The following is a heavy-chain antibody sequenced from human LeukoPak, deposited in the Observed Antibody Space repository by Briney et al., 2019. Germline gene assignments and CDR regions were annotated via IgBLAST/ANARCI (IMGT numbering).Heavy chain of an antibody. CDR3: ARESAVLLWFGELHL. J-gene: IGHJ5*02. V-gene: IGHV3-7*01. D-gene: IGHD3-10*01. CDR1: GFTFSSYW. CDR2: IKQDGSEK. Sequence: GGSLRLSCAASGFTFSSYWMSWVRQAPGKGLEWVANIKQDGSEKYYVDSVRGRFTISRDNAKNSLYLQMNSLRAEDTAVYYCARESAVLLWFGELHLWGQGTLVTVSS.